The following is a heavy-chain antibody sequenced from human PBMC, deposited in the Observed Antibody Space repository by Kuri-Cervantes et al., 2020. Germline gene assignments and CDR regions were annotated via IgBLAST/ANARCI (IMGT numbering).Heavy chain of an antibody. D-gene: IGHD6-19*01. CDR3: ARVGSPVAHLRWIDY. CDR2: IWYDGSNK. J-gene: IGHJ4*02. Sequence: GASLKISCAASGFTFSSYGMHWVRQAPGKGLERVAVIWYDGSNKYYADSVKGRFTISRDDAKNPLYLQMNSLRAEDTAVYYCARVGSPVAHLRWIDYWGQGTLVTVSS. V-gene: IGHV3-33*01. CDR1: GFTFSSYG.